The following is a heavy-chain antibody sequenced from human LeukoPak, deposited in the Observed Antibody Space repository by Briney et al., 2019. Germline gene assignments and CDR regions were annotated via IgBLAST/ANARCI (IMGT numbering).Heavy chain of an antibody. D-gene: IGHD3-3*01. CDR3: ARDRESGFWSGYRYYYYYYGMDV. CDR2: ISSNGGST. Sequence: GGSLRLSCAASGFTFSSYAMHWVRQAPGKGLEYVSAISSNGGSTYYANSVKGRFTISRDNSKNTLYLQMGSLRAEDMAVYYCARDRESGFWSGYRYYYYYYGMDVWGQGTTVTVSS. J-gene: IGHJ6*02. CDR1: GFTFSSYA. V-gene: IGHV3-64*01.